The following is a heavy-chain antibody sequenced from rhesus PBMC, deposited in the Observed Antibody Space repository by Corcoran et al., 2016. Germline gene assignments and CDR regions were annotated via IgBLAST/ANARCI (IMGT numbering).Heavy chain of an antibody. CDR2: IYGSGSST. CDR3: ARGGSYYSCSYPFDY. V-gene: IGHV4-169*01. D-gene: IGHD3-16*01. J-gene: IGHJ4*01. Sequence: QLQLQESGPGLVKPSETLSVTCAVSGGSISSSYWSWIRQAPGKGLEWIGYIYGSGSSTYYNPSLNSRVTLSGDTSKNQLSLKLSSVTTADTAVYYCARGGSYYSCSYPFDYWGQGVLVTVSS. CDR1: GGSISSSY.